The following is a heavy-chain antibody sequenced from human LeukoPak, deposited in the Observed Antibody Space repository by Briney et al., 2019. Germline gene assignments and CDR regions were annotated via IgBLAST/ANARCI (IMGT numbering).Heavy chain of an antibody. V-gene: IGHV4-61*02. CDR3: ARGVVAAAGRTFDF. J-gene: IGHJ4*02. CDR2: IYTSGTT. CDR1: GGSISSGSYY. Sequence: TLSLTCTVSGGSISSGSYYWNWIRQPAGKGLEWIGRIYTSGTTNYNPSLKSRVTISLDTSKNQFSLKLSSVTAADTAVYYCARGVVAAAGRTFDFWGQGTLVTVSS. D-gene: IGHD6-13*01.